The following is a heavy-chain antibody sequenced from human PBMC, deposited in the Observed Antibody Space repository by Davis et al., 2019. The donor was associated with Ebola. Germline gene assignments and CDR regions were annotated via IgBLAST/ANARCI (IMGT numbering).Heavy chain of an antibody. CDR1: GFTFSSYA. J-gene: IGHJ6*02. Sequence: GESLKISCAASGFTFSSYAMHWVRQAPGKGLEWVAVISYDGSNKYYADSVKGRFTISRDNSKNTLYLQMNSLRAEDTAVYYCARDWDAVTTSGGLFYYYYGMDVWGQGTTVTVSS. CDR3: ARDWDAVTTSGGLFYYYYGMDV. D-gene: IGHD4-11*01. V-gene: IGHV3-30-3*01. CDR2: ISYDGSNK.